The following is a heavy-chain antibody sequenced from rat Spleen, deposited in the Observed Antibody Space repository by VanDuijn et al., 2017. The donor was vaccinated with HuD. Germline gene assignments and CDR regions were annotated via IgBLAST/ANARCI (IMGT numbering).Heavy chain of an antibody. Sequence: EVQLVKSDGGLVQPGRSLKLSCAASGFTFSDYYMAWVRQAPTKGLEWVATISYDGSSTYYRDSVKGRFTISRDNAKSTLYLQMDSLRSEDTATYYCARHGSYYYDYWGQGVMVTVSS. CDR1: GFTFSDYY. D-gene: IGHD1-12*02. CDR3: ARHGSYYYDY. CDR2: ISYDGSST. J-gene: IGHJ2*01. V-gene: IGHV5-29*01.